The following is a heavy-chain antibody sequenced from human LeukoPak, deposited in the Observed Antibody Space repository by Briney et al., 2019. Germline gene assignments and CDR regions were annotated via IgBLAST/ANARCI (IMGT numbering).Heavy chain of an antibody. CDR1: GYTFTSYY. Sequence: ASVKVSCKASGYTFTSYYMHWVRQAPGQGLEWMGIINPSGGSTSYAQKFQGRVTITADKSTSTAYMELSSLRSEDTAVYYCARVPDYDILTGYNWFDPWGQGTLVTVSS. V-gene: IGHV1-46*01. CDR3: ARVPDYDILTGYNWFDP. CDR2: INPSGGST. J-gene: IGHJ5*02. D-gene: IGHD3-9*01.